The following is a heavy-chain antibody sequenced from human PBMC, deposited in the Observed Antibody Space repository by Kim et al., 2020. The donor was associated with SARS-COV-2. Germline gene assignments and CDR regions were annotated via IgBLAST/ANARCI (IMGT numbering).Heavy chain of an antibody. CDR3: ARGDSSGHYWFDP. V-gene: IGHV4-31*02. J-gene: IGHJ5*02. Sequence: NPTLKSRVTRSVDTSKNQFPLKLSSVTDADTAVYYCARGDSSGHYWFDPWGQGTLVTVSS. D-gene: IGHD3-22*01.